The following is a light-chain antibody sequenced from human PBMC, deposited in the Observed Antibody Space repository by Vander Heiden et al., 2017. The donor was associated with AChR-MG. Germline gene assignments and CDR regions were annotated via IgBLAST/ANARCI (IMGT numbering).Light chain of an antibody. CDR2: QAS. Sequence: DIQMTQSPSTLSASVGDRVTITCRASQNVIGYVAWYQQKPRKAPELLIYQASKLKSGVPSRFSGSGCETDFSLTINSRQPDDFAAYYCQHDDGYSLWTFGQGTKVEIK. V-gene: IGKV1-5*03. J-gene: IGKJ1*01. CDR3: QHDDGYSLWT. CDR1: QNVIGY.